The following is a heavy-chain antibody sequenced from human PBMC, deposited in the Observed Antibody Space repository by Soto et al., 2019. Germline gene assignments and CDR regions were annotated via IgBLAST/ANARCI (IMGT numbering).Heavy chain of an antibody. D-gene: IGHD6-13*01. CDR2: VYNSGST. Sequence: SETLSLTCTVSGGSISSNYWTWIRQPPGKGLEWVGYVYNSGSTNYNPSLKSRVTISEDTSKSQFSLKVNSMTAADTAVYYCARYRREAVAGYTLDNWGQGILVTVSS. J-gene: IGHJ4*02. CDR1: GGSISSNY. CDR3: ARYRREAVAGYTLDN. V-gene: IGHV4-59*01.